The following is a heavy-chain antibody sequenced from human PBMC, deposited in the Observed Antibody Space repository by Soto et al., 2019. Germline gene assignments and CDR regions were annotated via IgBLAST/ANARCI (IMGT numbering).Heavy chain of an antibody. J-gene: IGHJ6*02. D-gene: IGHD6-6*01. CDR3: ARVLGSSSPYYYYGMDV. Sequence: PSETLSLTCTVYGGSISSYYWSWIRQPPGKGLEWIGYIYYSGSTNYNPSLKSRVTISVDTSKNQFSLKLSSVTAADTAVYYCARVLGSSSPYYYYGMDVWGQGTTVTVSS. CDR1: GGSISSYY. V-gene: IGHV4-59*01. CDR2: IYYSGST.